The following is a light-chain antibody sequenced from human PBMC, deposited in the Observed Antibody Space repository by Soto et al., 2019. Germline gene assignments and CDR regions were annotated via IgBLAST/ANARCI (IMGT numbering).Light chain of an antibody. CDR3: QQYGSSPRLT. CDR1: QSVSSSY. Sequence: EIVLTQSPGTLSLSPGEKDTLSCRASQSVSSSYLAWYQQKPGQAPRLLIYGASSRATGIPDRFSGSGSGTDFTLTISRLEPEDFAVYYCQQYGSSPRLTFGGGTKVDIK. J-gene: IGKJ4*01. CDR2: GAS. V-gene: IGKV3-20*01.